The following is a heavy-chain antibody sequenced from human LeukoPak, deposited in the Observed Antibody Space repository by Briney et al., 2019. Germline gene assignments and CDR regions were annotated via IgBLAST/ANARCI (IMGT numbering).Heavy chain of an antibody. D-gene: IGHD6-19*01. V-gene: IGHV3-23*01. CDR2: ISGSGGST. CDR1: GFTFSSYA. Sequence: PGGSLRLSCAASGFTFSSYAMSWVRHAPGKGLEWVSAISGSGGSTYYADSVKGRFTISRDNSKNTLYLQMNSLRAEDTAVYYCAKLSSVAGTTPPNYWGQGTLVTVSS. J-gene: IGHJ4*02. CDR3: AKLSSVAGTTPPNY.